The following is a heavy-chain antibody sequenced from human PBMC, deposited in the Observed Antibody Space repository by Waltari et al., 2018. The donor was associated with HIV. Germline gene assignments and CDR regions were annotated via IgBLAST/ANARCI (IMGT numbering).Heavy chain of an antibody. J-gene: IGHJ5*01. CDR3: ASRGAPTPVTTDS. Sequence: QMQLQQWGAGPLKPSETLSLTCAVQGGSFSCYYWSWIRQPPGKGLEWIGEISPSRSTKYNPSLKSRVTISVDTSKNQFSLRLKSVTAADTAVFYCASRGAPTPVTTDSWGQGTLVIVSS. CDR1: GGSFSCYY. D-gene: IGHD4-17*01. V-gene: IGHV4-34*01. CDR2: ISPSRST.